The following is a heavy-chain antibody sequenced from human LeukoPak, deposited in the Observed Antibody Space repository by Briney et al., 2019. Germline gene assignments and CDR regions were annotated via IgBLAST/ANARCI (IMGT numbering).Heavy chain of an antibody. V-gene: IGHV1-18*01. D-gene: IGHD3-10*01. CDR3: ARDRFRGPLGNFDY. J-gene: IGHJ4*02. CDR1: AGTFSSYA. CDR2: ISAYNGNT. Sequence: GASGKVSCKSAAGTFSSYATSWVRQAPGQGLEWMGLISAYNGNTNYAQKLQGRVTMTTDTSTSTDYMELRSMRSDDTAVYYCARDRFRGPLGNFDYWGQGTLVTVSS.